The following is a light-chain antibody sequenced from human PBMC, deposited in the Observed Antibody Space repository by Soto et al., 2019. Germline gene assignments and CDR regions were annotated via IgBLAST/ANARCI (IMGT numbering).Light chain of an antibody. V-gene: IGLV2-14*03. J-gene: IGLJ1*01. CDR2: AVS. CDR1: SSDIGSYNH. Sequence: QSVLTQPASVSGSPGQSITISCSGTSSDIGSYNHVAWYQQFPGKSPKLMIYAVSDRPPGVSDRFSGSKSGNTASLTISGPQAADEADYYCSLYTSENAYVFGTGTKVTVL. CDR3: SLYTSENAYV.